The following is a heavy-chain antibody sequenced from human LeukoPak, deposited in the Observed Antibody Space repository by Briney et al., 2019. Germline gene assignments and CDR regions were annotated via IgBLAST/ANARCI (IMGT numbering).Heavy chain of an antibody. D-gene: IGHD6-19*01. J-gene: IGHJ4*02. CDR1: GFTFSSYW. Sequence: PGGSLRLSCAASGFTFSSYWMSWVRQAPGKGLEWVANIKDDGRQKYYVDSVKGRFTISRDNAKNSLSLQMNSLRAEDTNVYYCARVTAVAGFGHWGQGTLVTV. V-gene: IGHV3-7*03. CDR3: ARVTAVAGFGH. CDR2: IKDDGRQK.